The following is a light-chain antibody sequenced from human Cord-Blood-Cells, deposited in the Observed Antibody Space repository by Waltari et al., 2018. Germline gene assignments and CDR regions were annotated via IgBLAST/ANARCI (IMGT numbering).Light chain of an antibody. CDR3: CSYAGSSTFV. Sequence: QSALTQPASVSGSPGQSITISCTGTSSDVGSYNLVSWYPQHPGKAPKLMIYEGSKRPSGVSNHFVGSKPGNTASLTISGLQAEDEADYYCCSYAGSSTFVFGTGTKVTVL. J-gene: IGLJ1*01. CDR1: SSDVGSYNL. V-gene: IGLV2-23*03. CDR2: EGS.